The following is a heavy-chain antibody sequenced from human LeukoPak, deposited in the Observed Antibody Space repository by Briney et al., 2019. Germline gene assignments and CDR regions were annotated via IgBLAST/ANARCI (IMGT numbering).Heavy chain of an antibody. V-gene: IGHV3-23*01. J-gene: IGHJ5*02. D-gene: IGHD5-18*01. Sequence: PGGSLRLSCAASGFTFSSYGMSWVRQPPGKGLEWVSSIFQGGGEIHYADSVRGRFTISRDNSKSTLFLQMNSLRAEDTAIYYCATYRQVLLPFEAWGQGTLVTVSS. CDR1: GFTFSSYG. CDR2: IFQGGGEI. CDR3: ATYRQVLLPFEA.